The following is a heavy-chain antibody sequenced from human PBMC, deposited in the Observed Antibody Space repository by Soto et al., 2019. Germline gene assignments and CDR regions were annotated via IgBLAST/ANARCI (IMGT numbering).Heavy chain of an antibody. V-gene: IGHV3-30*18. D-gene: IGHD4-4*01. J-gene: IGHJ4*02. CDR2: ISYDGTSK. CDR3: AKLYPAGTETYLGGFDY. CDR1: GFTFSSYG. Sequence: QVQLVESGGGVVQPGRSLRLSCAASGFTFSSYGMHWVRQALGRGLEWVALISYDGTSKYYEDSVKGRFTIFRDNSKNTLYLQMNSLRTEDTAVYYCAKLYPAGTETYLGGFDYWGQGALVTVSS.